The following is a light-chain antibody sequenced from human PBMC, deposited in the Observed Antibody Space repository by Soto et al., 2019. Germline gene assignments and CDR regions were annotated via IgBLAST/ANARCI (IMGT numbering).Light chain of an antibody. V-gene: IGLV1-40*01. Sequence: QLVLTQPPSLSGAPGQRVTISCTGSSSNIGAGYDVHWYQQLPGTAPKLLIYHNNNRPSGVPDRFSGSKSGTSASLAITGLQAEDEADYYCQSYDSSLSAVVFGGGTQLTVL. J-gene: IGLJ2*01. CDR2: HNN. CDR3: QSYDSSLSAVV. CDR1: SSNIGAGYD.